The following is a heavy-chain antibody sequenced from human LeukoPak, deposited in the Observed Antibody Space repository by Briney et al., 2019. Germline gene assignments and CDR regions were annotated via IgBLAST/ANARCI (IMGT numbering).Heavy chain of an antibody. D-gene: IGHD2-15*01. CDR2: ISAYNGNT. CDR1: GYTFISYG. V-gene: IGHV1-18*01. Sequence: VASVKVSCKASGYTFISYGISWVRQAPGQGLEWMGWISAYNGNTNYAQKLQGRVTMTTDTSTSTAYMELRSLRSDDTAVYYCARGALRYCSGGSCYAAPTYMDVWGKGTTVTVSS. J-gene: IGHJ6*03. CDR3: ARGALRYCSGGSCYAAPTYMDV.